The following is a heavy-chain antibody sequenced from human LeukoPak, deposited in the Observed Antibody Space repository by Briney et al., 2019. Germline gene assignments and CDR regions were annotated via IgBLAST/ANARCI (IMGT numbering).Heavy chain of an antibody. V-gene: IGHV4-59*08. CDR1: GDSISRSY. Sequence: SETLSLTCSVSGDSISRSYWSWIRQPPGKGLEWIGNIYNSSKTNSNPSLQSRVTTSVATSKSQSSLQLTSVSAAATAVYYCARRFSSRSDGNGYYYGHDAFDVWGQGTLVTVSS. J-gene: IGHJ3*01. D-gene: IGHD3-22*01. CDR3: ARRFSSRSDGNGYYYGHDAFDV. CDR2: IYNSSKT.